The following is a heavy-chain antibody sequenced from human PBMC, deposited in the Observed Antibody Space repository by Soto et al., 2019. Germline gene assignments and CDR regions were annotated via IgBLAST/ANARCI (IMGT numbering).Heavy chain of an antibody. CDR2: ISYDGSNK. J-gene: IGHJ6*02. V-gene: IGHV3-30-3*01. Sequence: PGGSLRLSCAASGFTFSSYAMHWVRQAPGKGLEWVAVISYDGSNKYYADSVKGRFTISRDNSKNTLYLQMNSLRAEDTAVYYCARDRQWLVRGWRCYYGMDVWGQGTTVTVSS. D-gene: IGHD6-19*01. CDR1: GFTFSSYA. CDR3: ARDRQWLVRGWRCYYGMDV.